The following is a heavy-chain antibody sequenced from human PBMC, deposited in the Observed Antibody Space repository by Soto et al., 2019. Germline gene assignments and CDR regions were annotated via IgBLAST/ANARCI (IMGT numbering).Heavy chain of an antibody. Sequence: GGSLRLSCAASGFTVSSNHMSWVRQAPGKGLEWVSVIYRDGSRYYADSVKARFTISRDNSKNTLYLQMNTLRAEDTAVYYCAKDQYSGSPGKPDYWGQGTLVTVSS. J-gene: IGHJ4*02. V-gene: IGHV3-66*01. D-gene: IGHD1-26*01. CDR2: IYRDGSR. CDR3: AKDQYSGSPGKPDY. CDR1: GFTVSSNH.